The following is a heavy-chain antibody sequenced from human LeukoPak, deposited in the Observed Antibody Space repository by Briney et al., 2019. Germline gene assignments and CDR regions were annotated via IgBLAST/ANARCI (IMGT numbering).Heavy chain of an antibody. V-gene: IGHV4-34*01. J-gene: IGHJ5*02. CDR3: ARGSTTMVRGVFFS. Sequence: SEPLSLTCAVYGGSFSGYSWSCIRQPPGKGLEWIGEINLNVSTTSTPPLTSRVTISVDTSKNQLSLKLSSVTAADTAVYCCARGSTTMVRGVFFSWGQGTLVTVSS. CDR2: INLNVST. CDR1: GGSFSGYS. D-gene: IGHD3-10*01.